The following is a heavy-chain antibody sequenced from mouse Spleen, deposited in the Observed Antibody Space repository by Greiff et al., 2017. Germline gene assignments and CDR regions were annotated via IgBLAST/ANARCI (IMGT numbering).Heavy chain of an antibody. CDR3: ARGRVFDY. Sequence: EVQVVESGGGLVKPGGSLKLSCAASGFAFSSYDMSWVRQTPEKRLEWVAYISSGGGSTYYPDTVKGRFTISRDNAKNTLYLQMSSLKSEDTAMYYCARGRVFDYWGQGTTLTVSS. J-gene: IGHJ2*01. CDR2: ISSGGGST. V-gene: IGHV5-12-1*01. CDR1: GFAFSSYD.